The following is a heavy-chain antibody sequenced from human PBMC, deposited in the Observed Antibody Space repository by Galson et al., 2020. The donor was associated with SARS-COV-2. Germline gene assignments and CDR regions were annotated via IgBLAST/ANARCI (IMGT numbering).Heavy chain of an antibody. Sequence: GGSLRLSCAASGFTFSNYEMNWVRQAPGKGLEWVSYISSGSSTMYYADSVKGRFTISRDNAKNSLFLQMNSLRAEDTAVYYCARGDRSWGSYLANAFDIWGQGTMVTVSS. J-gene: IGHJ3*02. V-gene: IGHV3-48*03. D-gene: IGHD1-26*01. CDR3: ARGDRSWGSYLANAFDI. CDR2: ISSGSSTM. CDR1: GFTFSNYE.